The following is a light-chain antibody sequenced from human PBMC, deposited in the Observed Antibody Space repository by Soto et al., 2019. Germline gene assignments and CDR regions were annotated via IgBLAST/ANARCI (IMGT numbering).Light chain of an antibody. J-gene: IGKJ5*01. CDR3: QQRHNWPIT. Sequence: IVLTQSPGTLSLSPGERATLSCRASQSVNIYLAWYQQKPGQAPRLLIFGASYRATGIPARFSGSGSGTDFTLTISSLEPADFGVYYCQQRHNWPITFGQGTRLEIK. V-gene: IGKV3-11*01. CDR1: QSVNIY. CDR2: GAS.